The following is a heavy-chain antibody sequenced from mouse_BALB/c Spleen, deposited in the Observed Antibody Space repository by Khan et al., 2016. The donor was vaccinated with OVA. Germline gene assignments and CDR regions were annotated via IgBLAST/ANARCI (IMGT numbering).Heavy chain of an antibody. CDR3: ARLAYYCDSEGFAD. CDR1: GFTFSTYG. D-gene: IGHD1-1*01. J-gene: IGHJ3*01. V-gene: IGHV5-6*01. CDR2: ISSGGSYT. Sequence: EVELVESGGDLVKPEGSLKLSCAASGFTFSTYGMSWVRQTPDKRLEWVATISSGGSYTYYPDSVQGRFTISRDNAKNTLYLQMSSLKSEDTAMFDCARLAYYCDSEGFADWGQGTLVTVSA.